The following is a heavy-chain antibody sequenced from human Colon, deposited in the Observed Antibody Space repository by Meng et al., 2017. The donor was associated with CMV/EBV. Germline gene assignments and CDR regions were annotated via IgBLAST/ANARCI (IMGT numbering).Heavy chain of an antibody. CDR3: VRENGPDAARGNGFDP. CDR2: INHDGTYI. Sequence: GGSLRLSCAASGFAFSGYWMHWARQAPGKGLVWVSRINHDGTYIIYADSVKGRVTVSRDNAKNTLYLQMNALSAEDTAVYYCVRENGPDAARGNGFDPWGQGTLVTVSS. CDR1: GFAFSGYW. D-gene: IGHD1-14*01. J-gene: IGHJ5*02. V-gene: IGHV3-74*01.